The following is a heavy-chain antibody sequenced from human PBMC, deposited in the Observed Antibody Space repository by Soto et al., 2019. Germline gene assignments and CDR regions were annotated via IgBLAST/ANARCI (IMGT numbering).Heavy chain of an antibody. CDR1: GFTFSSYS. CDR3: AGFSTGCLWAFAY. CDR2: ISSSSSTI. J-gene: IGHJ4*02. Sequence: PGGSLRLSCAASGFTFSSYSMNWVRQAPGKGLEWVSYISSSSSTIYYADSVKGRFTISRDNAKNSLYLQMNSLRADDTAVYYYAGFSTGCLWAFAYWGRGALAPVPS. D-gene: IGHD2-2*01. V-gene: IGHV3-48*01.